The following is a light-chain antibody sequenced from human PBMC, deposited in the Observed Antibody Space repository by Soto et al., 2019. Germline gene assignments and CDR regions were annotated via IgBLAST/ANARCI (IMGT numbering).Light chain of an antibody. CDR1: QSIANW. V-gene: IGKV1-5*03. CDR3: QQYDSHSVT. Sequence: DIQMTQSPSTLSASVGESVTITCRASQSIANWLAWCQQKPGKAPKVLIYKASSLESGVPSRFSGSGYGPDFTLTITNLQPDDFATYYCQQYDSHSVTFGQGTAVEIK. J-gene: IGKJ1*01. CDR2: KAS.